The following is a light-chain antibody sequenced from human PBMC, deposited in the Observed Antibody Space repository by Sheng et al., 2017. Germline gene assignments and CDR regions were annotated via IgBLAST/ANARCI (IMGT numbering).Light chain of an antibody. CDR2: WAS. CDR3: QQYYDPPYS. J-gene: IGKJ2*03. V-gene: IGKV3-15*01. CDR1: QSISSN. Sequence: EIVMTQSPATLPVSPGDRATLSCRASQSISSNLAWYQQKPGQPPKQLIYWASTRESGVPDRFSGSGSGTDFTLTISSLQAEDVAVYYCQQYYDPPYSFGQGTKLEIK.